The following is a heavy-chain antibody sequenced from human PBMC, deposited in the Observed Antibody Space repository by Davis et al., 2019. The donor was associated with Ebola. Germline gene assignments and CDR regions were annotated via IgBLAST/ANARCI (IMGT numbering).Heavy chain of an antibody. CDR3: ARDLLMVQGVKNWFDP. CDR2: INAGNGNT. Sequence: ASVKVSCKASGYTFTSYAMHWVRQAPGQRLEWMGWINAGNGNTKYSQKFQGRVTITRDTSASTAYMELSSLRSEDTAVYYCARDLLMVQGVKNWFDPWGQGTLVTVSS. J-gene: IGHJ5*02. V-gene: IGHV1-3*01. CDR1: GYTFTSYA. D-gene: IGHD3-10*01.